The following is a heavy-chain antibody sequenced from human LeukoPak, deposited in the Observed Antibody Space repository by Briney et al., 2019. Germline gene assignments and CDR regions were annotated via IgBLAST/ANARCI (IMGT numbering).Heavy chain of an antibody. D-gene: IGHD3-16*01. CDR3: ARGPYYDYAIGYFDY. Sequence: SVKVSCKASGYTFTSYGISWVRQAPGQGLEWMGGIIPIFGTANYAQKFQGRVTITADESTSTAYMELSSLRSEDTAVYYCARGPYYDYAIGYFDYWGQGTLVTVSS. CDR2: IIPIFGTA. J-gene: IGHJ4*02. CDR1: GYTFTSYG. V-gene: IGHV1-69*13.